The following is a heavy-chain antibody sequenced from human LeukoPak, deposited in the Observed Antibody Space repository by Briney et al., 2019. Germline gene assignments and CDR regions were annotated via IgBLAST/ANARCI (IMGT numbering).Heavy chain of an antibody. J-gene: IGHJ5*02. Sequence: GGSLRLSCAASGFSFSTYAMHWVRQAPGKGLEWASVVTSSGESAYYADSVKGRFTMSRDNSKNIVTLQMNSLWAEDTAVYYCAKGAPTVAAGSDLWGQRTLVLVSA. CDR2: VTSSGESA. CDR3: AKGAPTVAAGSDL. V-gene: IGHV3-23*01. D-gene: IGHD6-13*01. CDR1: GFSFSTYA.